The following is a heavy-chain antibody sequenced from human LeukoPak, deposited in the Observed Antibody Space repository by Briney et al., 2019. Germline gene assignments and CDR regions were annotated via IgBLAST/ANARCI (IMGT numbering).Heavy chain of an antibody. CDR3: ARGRGRYCSSTSCHPPWFDP. CDR2: IYYSGST. V-gene: IGHV4-59*12. D-gene: IGHD2-2*01. Sequence: SETLSLTCTVSGGSISSYYWSWIRQPPGKGLEWIGYIYYSGSTNYNPSLKSRVTISVDTSKNQFSLKLSSVTAADTAVYYCARGRGRYCSSTSCHPPWFDPWGQGTLVTVSS. CDR1: GGSISSYY. J-gene: IGHJ5*02.